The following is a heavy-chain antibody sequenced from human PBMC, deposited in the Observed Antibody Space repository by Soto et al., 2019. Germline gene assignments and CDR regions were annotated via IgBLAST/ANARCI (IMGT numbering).Heavy chain of an antibody. V-gene: IGHV3-33*01. J-gene: IGHJ4*02. Sequence: QVQLVESGGGVVQHGRSLRLSCAASGFMFSNHGMHWVRQAPGKGLEWVAVIWSDGNNRYYADSVKGRFTISRDNSKNTVYLQMNSLRAEDTAEYYCVRGDNWNDEASDYWGQGTLVTVSS. D-gene: IGHD1-1*01. CDR1: GFMFSNHG. CDR3: VRGDNWNDEASDY. CDR2: IWSDGNNR.